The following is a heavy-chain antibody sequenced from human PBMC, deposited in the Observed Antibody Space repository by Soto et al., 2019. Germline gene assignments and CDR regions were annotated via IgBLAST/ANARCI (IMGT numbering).Heavy chain of an antibody. J-gene: IGHJ5*02. Sequence: ASVKVSCKASGYSFSSYVISWVRQAPGQGLEWMGWISIYSGNTKYAQKFQGRVSVTTDTSTSTAYMELRSLTSDDTAVYYCVRADSSAASGYRNWFDPWGQGTQVTVSS. CDR2: ISIYSGNT. CDR1: GYSFSSYV. D-gene: IGHD3-3*01. CDR3: VRADSSAASGYRNWFDP. V-gene: IGHV1-18*01.